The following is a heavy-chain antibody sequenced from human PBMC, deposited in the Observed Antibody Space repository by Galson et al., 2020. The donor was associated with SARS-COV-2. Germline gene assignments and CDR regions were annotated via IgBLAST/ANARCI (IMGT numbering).Heavy chain of an antibody. Sequence: SETLSLTCTVSGGSISSYYWSWIRQPPGKGLEWIGYIYYSGSTNYNPSLKSRVTISVDTSKNQFSLKLSSVPAADTAVYYCARRQDGYNPDDAFDIWGQGTMVTVSS. V-gene: IGHV4-59*13. CDR3: ARRQDGYNPDDAFDI. CDR2: IYYSGST. CDR1: GGSISSYY. J-gene: IGHJ3*02. D-gene: IGHD1-1*01.